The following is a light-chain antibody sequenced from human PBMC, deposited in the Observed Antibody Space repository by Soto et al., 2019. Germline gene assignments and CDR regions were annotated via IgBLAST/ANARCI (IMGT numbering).Light chain of an antibody. CDR1: SRDIGGFNY. V-gene: IGLV2-14*01. Sequence: QSPLTQPASVSGSLGQSITISCTGTSRDIGGFNYVSWYQQHPGKAPKLMIYDVNYRPSGVSDRFSASKSDNTASLTISGLQAEDEADYYCTSYSSSSTLVLFGGGTKLTVL. CDR3: TSYSSSSTLVL. J-gene: IGLJ2*01. CDR2: DVN.